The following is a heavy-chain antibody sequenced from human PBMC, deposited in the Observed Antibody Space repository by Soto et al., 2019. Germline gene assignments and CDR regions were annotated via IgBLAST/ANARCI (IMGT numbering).Heavy chain of an antibody. CDR1: GTSISSYY. D-gene: IGHD2-8*01. Sequence: PSETLSLTCTVSGTSISSYYWSWIRQPPGKGLEWIANIHYSGTTNYNPSLASRVTLSVDTSKNQSSLKMTSVTAADRAMYFCARYNSYAIDCWGRGTLVTVSS. CDR2: IHYSGTT. V-gene: IGHV4-59*01. CDR3: ARYNSYAIDC. J-gene: IGHJ4*02.